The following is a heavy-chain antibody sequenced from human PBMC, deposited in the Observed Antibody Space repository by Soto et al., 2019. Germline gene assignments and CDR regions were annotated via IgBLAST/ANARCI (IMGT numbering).Heavy chain of an antibody. Sequence: GGSLRLSCAASGFTVSSNYMSWVRQAPGKGLEWVSVIYSGGSTYYADSVKGRFTISRHNSKNTLYLQMNSLRAEDTAVYYCARAGYSSSWYPEVFDYWGQGTLVTVSS. D-gene: IGHD6-13*01. V-gene: IGHV3-53*04. CDR3: ARAGYSSSWYPEVFDY. CDR1: GFTVSSNY. J-gene: IGHJ4*02. CDR2: IYSGGST.